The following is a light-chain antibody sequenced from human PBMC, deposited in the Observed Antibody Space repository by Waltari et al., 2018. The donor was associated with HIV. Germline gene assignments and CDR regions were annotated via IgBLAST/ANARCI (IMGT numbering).Light chain of an antibody. CDR3: GTWDSSLSTSF. Sequence: QSVLTQPPSVSATPGQKVTISCSGSSPNIGNNSVSRYQQVPETDPKLLLYDNNKRPSGIPCRFSGSKSGTSATLGVTGLQTGDEADYYCGTWDSSLSTSFFGGGTKLTVL. CDR2: DNN. V-gene: IGLV1-51*01. CDR1: SPNIGNNS. J-gene: IGLJ2*01.